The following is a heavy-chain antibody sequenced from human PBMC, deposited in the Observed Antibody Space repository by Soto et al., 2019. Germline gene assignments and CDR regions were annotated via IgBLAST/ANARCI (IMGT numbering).Heavy chain of an antibody. CDR1: GGSISSYY. J-gene: IGHJ4*02. V-gene: IGHV4-59*01. Sequence: SETLSLTCTVSGGSISSYYWSWIRLPPGKGLEWIGYISDSGSTNYNPSLKGRVTISVGTSKNRFSLKLSSVTAADTAVYYCARDIGYCSGGSCYFDYWGQGTLVTVSS. CDR2: ISDSGST. CDR3: ARDIGYCSGGSCYFDY. D-gene: IGHD2-15*01.